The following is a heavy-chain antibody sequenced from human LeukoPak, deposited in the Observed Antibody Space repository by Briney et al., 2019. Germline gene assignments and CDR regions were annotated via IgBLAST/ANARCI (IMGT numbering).Heavy chain of an antibody. D-gene: IGHD5-24*01. V-gene: IGHV3-30*04. CDR1: GFTFSSYA. CDR3: VAAKRWLQF. CDR2: ISYDGSDK. J-gene: IGHJ4*02. Sequence: GGSLRLSCAASGFTFSSYAMDWVRQSPGKGLEWVAVISYDGSDKYYAEFVKGRFTISRDNSKNTLYLQMNSLRAEDTAVYYCVAAKRWLQFWGQGTLVTVSS.